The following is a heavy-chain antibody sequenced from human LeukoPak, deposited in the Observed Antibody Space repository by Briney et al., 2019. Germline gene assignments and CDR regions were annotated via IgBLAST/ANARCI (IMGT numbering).Heavy chain of an antibody. V-gene: IGHV3-15*01. J-gene: IGHJ4*02. Sequence: GGSLTLPCAVSGYSFSNAWESWVRHAPGKGLEWVGRIRSKTDGGTTDYAAPVKGRFTISRDDSKTTLFLQMDSLKTEDTAVYHCTTDTAGYNTFDFWGQGTLVTVSS. CDR3: TTDTAGYNTFDF. CDR2: IRSKTDGGTT. CDR1: GYSFSNAW. D-gene: IGHD5-24*01.